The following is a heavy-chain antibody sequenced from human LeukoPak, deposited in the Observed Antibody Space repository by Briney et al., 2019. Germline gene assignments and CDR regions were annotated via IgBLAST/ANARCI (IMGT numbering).Heavy chain of an antibody. CDR1: GLALSATGMG. J-gene: IGHJ5*02. D-gene: IGHD2-2*01. Sequence: ESGLTLVKPTQTLTLTCYLSGLALSATGMGLAWIRQPPGKALEGLALIYCDDDKRYSPSLKSRLTITKDTSKKQVVLTMTNMDPVDTATYYCAKLPADAIGWFDPWGQGTQVTDSS. CDR2: IYCDDDK. V-gene: IGHV2-5*02. CDR3: AKLPADAIGWFDP.